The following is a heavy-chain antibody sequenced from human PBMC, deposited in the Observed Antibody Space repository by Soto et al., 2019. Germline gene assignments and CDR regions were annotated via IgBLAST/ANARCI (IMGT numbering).Heavy chain of an antibody. V-gene: IGHV3-23*01. CDR1: GFTFSSYA. Sequence: GGSLRLSCAASGFTFSSYAMSWVRQAPGKGLEWVSAISGSGGSTYYADSVKGRFTISRDNSKNTLYLQMNSLRAEDTAVYYCAKSRGAGGRYFDWLLASDYWGQGTLVTVSS. J-gene: IGHJ4*02. CDR3: AKSRGAGGRYFDWLLASDY. CDR2: ISGSGGST. D-gene: IGHD3-9*01.